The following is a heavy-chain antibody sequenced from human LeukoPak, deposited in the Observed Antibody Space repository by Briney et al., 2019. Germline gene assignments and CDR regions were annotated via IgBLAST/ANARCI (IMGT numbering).Heavy chain of an antibody. V-gene: IGHV3-11*01. CDR3: ARSSLSVISTFDFDY. CDR2: ISSSGSTI. Sequence: SGGSLRLSCAASGFTFSDYYMSWIRPAPGKGLEWVSYISSSGSTIYYADSVKGRFTISRDNAKNSLYLQMNSLRAEDTAVYYCARSSLSVISTFDFDYWGQGTLVTVSS. CDR1: GFTFSDYY. J-gene: IGHJ4*02. D-gene: IGHD2-21*01.